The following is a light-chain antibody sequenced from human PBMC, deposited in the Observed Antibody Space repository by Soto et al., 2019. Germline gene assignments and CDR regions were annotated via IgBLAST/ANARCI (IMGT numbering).Light chain of an antibody. CDR2: GAS. CDR1: QSVSSN. Sequence: EVVMTQSPATLSVSPGERATLSCRASQSVSSNLAWYQQKPGQAPRLLIYGASTRATGVPVRFRGSGSGTEFTLTICSLQSEDFAFYYCQQYDNWPPWTFGQGTKVEIK. J-gene: IGKJ1*01. V-gene: IGKV3-15*01. CDR3: QQYDNWPPWT.